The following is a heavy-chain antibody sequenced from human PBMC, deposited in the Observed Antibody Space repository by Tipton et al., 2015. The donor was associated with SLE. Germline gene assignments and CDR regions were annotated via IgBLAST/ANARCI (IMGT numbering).Heavy chain of an antibody. V-gene: IGHV4-38-2*02. D-gene: IGHD1-26*01. CDR1: SYSIYNGFY. J-gene: IGHJ5*02. CDR3: AREIRYGGSYDCFDP. CDR2: IYRSGTA. Sequence: TLSLTCSVSSYSIYNGFYWGWIRQSPGKGLEWIGSIYRSGTAYYNPSLKSRVTISMDTSKNQFSLKLTSVTAADTAVYYCAREIRYGGSYDCFDPWGQGILVTVSS.